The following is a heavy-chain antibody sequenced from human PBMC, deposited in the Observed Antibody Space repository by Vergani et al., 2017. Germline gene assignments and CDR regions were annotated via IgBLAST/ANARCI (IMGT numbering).Heavy chain of an antibody. CDR3: AGGSHATYYHNSNGYGGEDI. J-gene: IGHJ1*01. V-gene: IGHV1-18*01. CDR2: ISIYNGNT. Sequence: QVQLVQSGPDVKKPGASVKVSCEVSGHNFSPYGFTWVRQAPGQGLEWLGWISIYNGNTKYAQNFQGRVIMTTDESSRTVYLEMRSLRSDDSAVYYCAGGSHATYYHNSNGYGGEDIWGQGTLVIVSS. CDR1: GHNFSPYG. D-gene: IGHD3-22*01.